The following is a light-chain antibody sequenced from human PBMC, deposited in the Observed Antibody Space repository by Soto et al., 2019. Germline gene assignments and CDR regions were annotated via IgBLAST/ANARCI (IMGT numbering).Light chain of an antibody. V-gene: IGLV2-14*01. CDR3: SSYTSSSTPVV. CDR1: SSEVGGYNY. J-gene: IGLJ2*01. Sequence: QSALTQPASVSGSPGQSITISCTGTSSEVGGYNYVSWYQQHPGKAPKLMLYDVSHRPSGVSNRFSGCKSGNTASLTISGLQAEDEADYYCSSYTSSSTPVVFGGGTKLTVL. CDR2: DVS.